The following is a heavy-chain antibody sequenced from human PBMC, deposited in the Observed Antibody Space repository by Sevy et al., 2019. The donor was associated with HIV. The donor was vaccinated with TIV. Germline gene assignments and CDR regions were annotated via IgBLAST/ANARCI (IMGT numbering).Heavy chain of an antibody. CDR2: IYKSGNT. J-gene: IGHJ4*02. D-gene: IGHD3-16*01. Sequence: GGSLRLSCAVSGFDVNTGFMSWVRQAPGKGLEWVSVIYKSGNTYYVDSVMGRFTMSRDSGRNTLYLQMTHLRVEDTAMYYCVRSLGGPLNQWGQGNRVTVSS. V-gene: IGHV3-53*01. CDR1: GFDVNTGF. CDR3: VRSLGGPLNQ.